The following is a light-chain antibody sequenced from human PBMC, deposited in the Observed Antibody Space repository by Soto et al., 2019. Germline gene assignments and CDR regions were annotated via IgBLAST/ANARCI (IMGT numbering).Light chain of an antibody. V-gene: IGLV8-61*01. CDR3: VLYMGSGISI. CDR1: SGSVSTSYY. CDR2: STN. J-gene: IGLJ2*01. Sequence: QTVVTQEPSFSVSPGGTVTLTCGLSSGSVSTSYYPTWIQQTPGHTPRTLIHSTNTRSSGVPDRFSGSILGNKAALTITGAQADDESDYYCVLYMGSGISIFGGGTKVTGL.